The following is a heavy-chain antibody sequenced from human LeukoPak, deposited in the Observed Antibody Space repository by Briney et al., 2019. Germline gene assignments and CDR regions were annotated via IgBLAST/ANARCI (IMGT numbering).Heavy chain of an antibody. J-gene: IGHJ5*02. CDR3: ARDPIVGATGYNWFDP. Sequence: ASVKVSCTASGGPFSIYAISWVRQAPGQGLEWMGGIIPIFGTANYAQKFQGRVTITADESTSTAYMELSSLRSEDTAVYYCARDPIVGATGYNWFDPWGQGTLVTVSS. D-gene: IGHD1-26*01. CDR2: IIPIFGTA. V-gene: IGHV1-69*13. CDR1: GGPFSIYA.